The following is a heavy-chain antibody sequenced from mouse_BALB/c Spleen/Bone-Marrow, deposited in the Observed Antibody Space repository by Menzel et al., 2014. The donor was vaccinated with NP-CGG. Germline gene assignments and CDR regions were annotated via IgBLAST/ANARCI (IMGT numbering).Heavy chain of an antibody. V-gene: IGHV1-67*01. Sequence: VQLVESGPEVVRPGVSVKISCKGSGYTFTDYPMHWVKQSHAKSLEWIGLINTYNGNTNYNQKFKGKATMTVDKSSSTAYMQLSSLTSEDSAVYYCARGTFDYWGQGTTLTVSS. CDR1: GYTFTDYP. CDR2: INTYNGNT. CDR3: ARGTFDY. J-gene: IGHJ2*01.